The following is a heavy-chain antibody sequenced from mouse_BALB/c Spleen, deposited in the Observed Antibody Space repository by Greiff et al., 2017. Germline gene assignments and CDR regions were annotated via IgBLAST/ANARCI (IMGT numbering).Heavy chain of an antibody. CDR1: GFTFSSYT. J-gene: IGHJ4*01. Sequence: EVQGVESGGGLVKPGGSLKLSCAASGFTFSSYTMSWVRQTPEKRLEWVATISSGGSYTYYPDSVKGRFTISRDNAKNTLYLQMSSLKSEDTAMYYCTRNYDYDGGYYAMDYWGQGTSVTVSS. V-gene: IGHV5-6-4*01. D-gene: IGHD2-4*01. CDR3: TRNYDYDGGYYAMDY. CDR2: ISSGGSYT.